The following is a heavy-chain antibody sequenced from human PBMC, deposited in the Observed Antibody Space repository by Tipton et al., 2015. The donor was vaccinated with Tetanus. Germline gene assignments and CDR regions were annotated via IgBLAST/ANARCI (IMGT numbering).Heavy chain of an antibody. CDR3: ARRYSGYDYIYFVF. V-gene: IGHV4-4*07. Sequence: TLSLTCTVSGGSISSYYWSWIRQPAGKGLEWIGRFYSSGSTTYNPSLKSRVTMSVDTSKNQFSLKLSSVTAADTAVYYCARRYSGYDYIYFVFWVQGTLVTFSS. CDR2: FYSSGST. D-gene: IGHD5-12*01. CDR1: GGSISSYY. J-gene: IGHJ4*02.